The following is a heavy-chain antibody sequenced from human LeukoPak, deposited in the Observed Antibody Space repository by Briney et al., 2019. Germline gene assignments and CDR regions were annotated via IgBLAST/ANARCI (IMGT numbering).Heavy chain of an antibody. D-gene: IGHD2-2*02. J-gene: IGHJ4*02. CDR2: ISGSGDNT. CDR1: GFTFGSYA. Sequence: GGSLRLSCAASGFTFGSYAMSWVRQAPGKGLEWVSAISGSGDNTYYADSVKGRFTISRDNSKDTLYLQMNSLRAEDTAVYYCASRDIVVVPAAIVYWGQGTLVTVSS. V-gene: IGHV3-23*01. CDR3: ASRDIVVVPAAIVY.